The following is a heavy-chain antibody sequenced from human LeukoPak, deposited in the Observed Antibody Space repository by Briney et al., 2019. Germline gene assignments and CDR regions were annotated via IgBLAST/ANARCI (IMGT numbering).Heavy chain of an antibody. CDR2: ITSDSVTM. V-gene: IGHV3-48*01. CDR1: GFTFSSYS. J-gene: IGHJ5*02. CDR3: ARVALRPIVYSNPEFDP. D-gene: IGHD4-11*01. Sequence: GGSLRLSCAASGFTFSSYSMNWVRQAPGQGLEWVSYITSDSVTMFYADSVKGRFTASRDNAENSMYLQMNSLRAEDTAVYYCARVALRPIVYSNPEFDPWGQGTLVTVSS.